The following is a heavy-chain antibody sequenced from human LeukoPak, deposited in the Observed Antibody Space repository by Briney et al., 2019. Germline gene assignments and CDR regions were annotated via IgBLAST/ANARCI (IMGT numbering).Heavy chain of an antibody. J-gene: IGHJ6*02. Sequence: GGSLRLSCAASGFTFSSYTMNWVRQAPGKGLEWVSSISSSSSYIHYADSVKGRLTISRDNAKNSLYLQMNSLRAEDTAVYYCARDPTPRYCSGGSCYTHYGMDVWGQGTTVTVSS. CDR3: ARDPTPRYCSGGSCYTHYGMDV. CDR1: GFTFSSYT. D-gene: IGHD2-15*01. CDR2: ISSSSSYI. V-gene: IGHV3-21*01.